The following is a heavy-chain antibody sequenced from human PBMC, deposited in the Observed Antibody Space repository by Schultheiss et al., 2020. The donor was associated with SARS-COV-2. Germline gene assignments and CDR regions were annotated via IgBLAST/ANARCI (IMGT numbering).Heavy chain of an antibody. J-gene: IGHJ6*02. CDR1: GFTFSSYA. CDR3: ARDYEQGQYYYYGMDV. D-gene: IGHD1/OR15-1a*01. CDR2: ISYDGSNK. Sequence: GGSLRLSCAASGFTFSSYAMHWVRQAPGKGLEWVAVISYDGSNKYYADSVKGRFTISRDNAKNSLYLQMNSLRAEDTAVYYCARDYEQGQYYYYGMDVWGQGTTVTVSS. V-gene: IGHV3-30*04.